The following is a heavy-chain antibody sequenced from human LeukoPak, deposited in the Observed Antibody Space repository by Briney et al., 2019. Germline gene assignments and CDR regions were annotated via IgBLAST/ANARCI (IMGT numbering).Heavy chain of an antibody. Sequence: GGSLRLSCAASGFTFSSYAMHWVRQAPGKGLEWVAVISYDGSNKYYADSVKGRFTISRDNSKNTLFLQMNSLSAEDTAVYYCAKGYNYVSDYWGQGTLVTVSS. CDR1: GFTFSSYA. CDR3: AKGYNYVSDY. V-gene: IGHV3-30-3*01. CDR2: ISYDGSNK. D-gene: IGHD5-18*01. J-gene: IGHJ4*02.